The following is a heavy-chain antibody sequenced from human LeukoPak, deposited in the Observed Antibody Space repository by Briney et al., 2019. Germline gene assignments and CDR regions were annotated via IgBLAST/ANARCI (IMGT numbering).Heavy chain of an antibody. CDR2: IATYNGKT. V-gene: IGHV1-18*01. D-gene: IGHD6-13*01. CDR1: GYTFISYG. J-gene: IGHJ5*02. Sequence: GASVKVSCKASGYTFISYGISWVRQAPGQGLEWMGWIATYNGKTKYAEKVQGRVTMTTDTSTTTAYMELRTLRSDDTAVYYCARDMVGLAADGNWFDPWGQGTLVTVSS. CDR3: ARDMVGLAADGNWFDP.